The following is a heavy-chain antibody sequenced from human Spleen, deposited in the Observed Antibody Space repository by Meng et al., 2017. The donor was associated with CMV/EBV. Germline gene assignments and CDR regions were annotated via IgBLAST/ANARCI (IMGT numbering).Heavy chain of an antibody. J-gene: IGHJ4*02. V-gene: IGHV4-39*07. CDR2: IYYSRTT. CDR3: ARAGADNSGNSGWVAY. Sequence: SETLSLTCTVSGDSISSSSYYWGWVRQPPGKGLEFIARIYYSRTTYYNPSLKSRVTISIDTSKNQFSLKMSSVTAADAAVYYCARAGADNSGNSGWVAYWGQGTLVTVSS. D-gene: IGHD4-23*01. CDR1: GDSISSSSYY.